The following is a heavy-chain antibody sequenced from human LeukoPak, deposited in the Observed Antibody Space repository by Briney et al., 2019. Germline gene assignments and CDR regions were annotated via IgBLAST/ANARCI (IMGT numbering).Heavy chain of an antibody. D-gene: IGHD3-3*01. CDR3: TTDAYYDFWSGYYNADY. CDR2: IKSKTDGGTT. J-gene: IGHJ4*02. Sequence: GGSLRLSCAASGFTFSNAWMSWVRQAPGKELEWVGRIKSKTDGGTTDYAAPVKGRFTISRDDSKNTLYLQMNSLKTEDTAVYYCTTDAYYDFWSGYYNADYWGQGTLVTVSS. V-gene: IGHV3-15*01. CDR1: GFTFSNAW.